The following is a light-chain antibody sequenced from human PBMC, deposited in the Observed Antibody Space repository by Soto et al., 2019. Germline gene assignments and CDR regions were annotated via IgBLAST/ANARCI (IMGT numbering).Light chain of an antibody. V-gene: IGKV2-28*01. J-gene: IGKJ1*01. CDR2: LGS. Sequence: DIVLTQSPLSLPVTPGEPASISCRSSQSLLHSNGYNYLDWYLQKPGQSPQLLIYLGSNRSSGVPDRFSGSGSGTDLTLKISRVEAEDVVVYYWMQALQSPRTFGQGTKVEFK. CDR1: QSLLHSNGYNY. CDR3: MQALQSPRT.